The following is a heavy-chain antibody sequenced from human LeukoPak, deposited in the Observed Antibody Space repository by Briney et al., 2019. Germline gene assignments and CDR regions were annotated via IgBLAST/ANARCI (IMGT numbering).Heavy chain of an antibody. J-gene: IGHJ4*02. D-gene: IGHD4-17*01. CDR3: AAYGGYVAFF. Sequence: PSETLSLTCTVSGGSISSYYWSWIRQPPGKGLEWIGYIYYSGSTNYNPSLKSRVTISVDTSKNQFSLELSSVTAADTAVYYCAAYGGYVAFFWGQGILVTVSS. CDR1: GGSISSYY. V-gene: IGHV4-59*08. CDR2: IYYSGST.